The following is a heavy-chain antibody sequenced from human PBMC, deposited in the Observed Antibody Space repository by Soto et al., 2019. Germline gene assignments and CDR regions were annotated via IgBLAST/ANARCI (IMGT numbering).Heavy chain of an antibody. CDR2: ISADNGNT. CDR1: GYTFTSYG. V-gene: IGHV1-18*04. D-gene: IGHD6-13*01. CDR3: ARDIAATGTRWFDP. J-gene: IGHJ5*02. Sequence: QVQLVQSGAEVKKPGASVKVSCKASGYTFTSYGISWVRQAPGQGLEWMGWISADNGNTNYAQKVQGRVNMTTDTTTSTAYMEVRSLRSDDTAVYYCARDIAATGTRWFDPWGQGTLVTVSS.